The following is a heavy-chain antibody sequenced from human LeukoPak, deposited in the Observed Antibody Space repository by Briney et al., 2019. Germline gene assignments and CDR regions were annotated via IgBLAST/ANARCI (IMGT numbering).Heavy chain of an antibody. CDR1: GFPFSSYW. Sequence: GGSLRLSCVASGFPFSSYWMTWVRLAPGKGLEWVAVISYDGINKYYADSMEGRFTISRDISGNTLYLQMNSLRPEDTAVYYCARAFCGGDCYSEFDSWGQGTLVTVSS. V-gene: IGHV3-30-3*01. CDR3: ARAFCGGDCYSEFDS. D-gene: IGHD2-21*02. CDR2: ISYDGINK. J-gene: IGHJ5*01.